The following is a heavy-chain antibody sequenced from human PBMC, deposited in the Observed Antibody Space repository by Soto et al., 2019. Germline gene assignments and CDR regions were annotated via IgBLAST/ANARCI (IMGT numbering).Heavy chain of an antibody. Sequence: QLQLQESGPGLVKPSETLSLTCTVSGGSISSSSYYWGWIRQPPGKGLEWIGSIYYSGSTYYNPSLKSRVTISVDTSKNQFSLKLSSVTAADTAVYYCARKTTVTNWFDPWGQGTLVTVSS. D-gene: IGHD4-4*01. CDR3: ARKTTVTNWFDP. CDR1: GGSISSSSYY. CDR2: IYYSGST. V-gene: IGHV4-39*01. J-gene: IGHJ5*02.